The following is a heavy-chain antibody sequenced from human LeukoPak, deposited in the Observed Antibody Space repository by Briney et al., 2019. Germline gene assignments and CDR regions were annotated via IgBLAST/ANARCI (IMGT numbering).Heavy chain of an antibody. Sequence: ASVKVSCKASGYTFTSYYMNWVRQAPGQGLEWMAVINPSGGTTSYVEKFQGRVTMTRDMSTSTVYMELSSLRSEDTAVYYCARGFTHYYAPDYWGQGTLVTVSS. J-gene: IGHJ4*02. CDR2: INPSGGTT. CDR3: ARGFTHYYAPDY. CDR1: GYTFTSYY. D-gene: IGHD3-10*01. V-gene: IGHV1-46*01.